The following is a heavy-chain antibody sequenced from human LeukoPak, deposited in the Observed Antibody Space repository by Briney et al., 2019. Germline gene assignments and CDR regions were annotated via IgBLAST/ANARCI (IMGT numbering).Heavy chain of an antibody. CDR2: ISYDGSNK. D-gene: IGHD3-10*01. Sequence: GGSLRLSCAASGFTFSSYGMHWVRQAPGKGLEWVAVISYDGSNKYYADSVKGRFTISRDNSKNTLYLQMNSLRAEDTAVYYCAKGYYYGSGEVGNYFDYWGQGTLVTVSS. J-gene: IGHJ4*02. CDR1: GFTFSSYG. CDR3: AKGYYYGSGEVGNYFDY. V-gene: IGHV3-30*18.